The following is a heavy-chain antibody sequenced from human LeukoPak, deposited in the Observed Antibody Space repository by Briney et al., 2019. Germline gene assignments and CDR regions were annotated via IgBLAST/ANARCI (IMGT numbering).Heavy chain of an antibody. CDR3: ARGRAGDGYNFGGILHDY. CDR1: GVSISTYY. CDR2: IHYSGST. V-gene: IGHV4-59*01. J-gene: IGHJ4*02. D-gene: IGHD5-24*01. Sequence: PSETLSLTCTVSGVSISTYYWSWIRQPPGKGLEWIGYIHYSGSTNYNSSLKSRVTISLATSKNQFSLKLSSVTAADTAVYYCARGRAGDGYNFGGILHDYWGQGTLVTVSS.